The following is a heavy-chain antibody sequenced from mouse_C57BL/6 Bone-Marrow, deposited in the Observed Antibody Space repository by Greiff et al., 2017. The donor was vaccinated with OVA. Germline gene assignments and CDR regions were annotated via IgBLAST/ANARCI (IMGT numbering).Heavy chain of an antibody. CDR2: IYPRDGST. V-gene: IGHV1-85*01. Sequence: VMLVESGPELVKPGASVKLSCKASGYTFTSYDINWVKQRPGQGLEWIGWIYPRDGSTKYNEKFKGKATLTVDTSSSTAYMELHSLTSEDSAVYFWERREIYDGYFYWYFDVWGTGTTVTVSS. CDR3: ERREIYDGYFYWYFDV. J-gene: IGHJ1*03. CDR1: GYTFTSYD. D-gene: IGHD2-3*01.